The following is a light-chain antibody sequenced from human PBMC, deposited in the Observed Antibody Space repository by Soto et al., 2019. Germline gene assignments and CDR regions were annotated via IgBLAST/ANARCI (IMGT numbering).Light chain of an antibody. V-gene: IGKV3D-15*01. CDR1: QSVDIN. CDR3: QQYDKWPLT. J-gene: IGKJ4*01. CDR2: GAS. Sequence: EIVMTQSPATLSVSPGERATLSCRASQSVDINLAWYQQKPGQAPRLLIFGASTRATGIPARFSGSGSGTDFTLTISGLQSEDFGVYFCQQYDKWPLTFGGGTKVEIK.